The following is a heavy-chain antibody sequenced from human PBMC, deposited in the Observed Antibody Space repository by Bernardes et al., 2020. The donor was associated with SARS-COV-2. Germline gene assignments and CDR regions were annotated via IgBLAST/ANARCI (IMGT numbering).Heavy chain of an antibody. V-gene: IGHV4-34*01. CDR1: GGSFSPYY. CDR3: ARGDPTKYNSAWYHFDY. Sequence: SETLSLTCAVYGGSFSPYYWRWLRQPPGKGLEWIGEISHSGDTHYNPSLTRRVTISVDTSKNQFSLKLYSVTAADTAVYYCARGDPTKYNSAWYHFDYWGQGTLVTVSS. J-gene: IGHJ4*02. D-gene: IGHD6-19*01. CDR2: ISHSGDT.